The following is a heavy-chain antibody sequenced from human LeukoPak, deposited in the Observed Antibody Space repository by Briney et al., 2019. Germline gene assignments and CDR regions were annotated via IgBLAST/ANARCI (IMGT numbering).Heavy chain of an antibody. CDR3: ARAVYYDFWSGSPDDAFDI. CDR2: INWNGGST. Sequence: GGSLRLSRAASGFTFDDYGMSWVRQAPGKGLEWVSGINWNGGSTGYADSVKGRFTISRDNAKNSLYLQMNSLRAEDTALYHCARAVYYDFWSGSPDDAFDIWDQGTMVTVSS. V-gene: IGHV3-20*01. D-gene: IGHD3-3*01. CDR1: GFTFDDYG. J-gene: IGHJ3*02.